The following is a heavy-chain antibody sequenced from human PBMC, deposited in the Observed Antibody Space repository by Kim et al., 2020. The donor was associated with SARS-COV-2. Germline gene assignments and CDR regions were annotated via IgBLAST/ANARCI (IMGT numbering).Heavy chain of an antibody. Sequence: GGSLRLSCAASGFTFSSYSMNWVRQAPGKGLEWVSYISSSSSTIYYADSVKGRFTISRDNAKNSLYLQMNSLRDEDTAVYYCARFGVVIIKAGGSYGMDVWGQGTTVTVSS. CDR1: GFTFSSYS. CDR3: ARFGVVIIKAGGSYGMDV. J-gene: IGHJ6*02. CDR2: ISSSSSTI. D-gene: IGHD3-3*01. V-gene: IGHV3-48*02.